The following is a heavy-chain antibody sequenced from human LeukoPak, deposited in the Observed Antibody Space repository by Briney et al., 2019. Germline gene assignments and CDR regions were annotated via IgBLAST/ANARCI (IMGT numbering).Heavy chain of an antibody. V-gene: IGHV4-39*07. Sequence: SETLSLTCNVSGASMSNYYWVWIRQPPGKGLEWIGSLYRSGTTYSGSTYYNPSLKSRVTISLDTSKNQFSLKLSSVTAADTAVYYCARDGPYYYGSGSLGRAFDIWGQGTMVTVSS. CDR1: GASMSNYY. J-gene: IGHJ3*02. D-gene: IGHD3-10*01. CDR2: LYRSGTTYSGST. CDR3: ARDGPYYYGSGSLGRAFDI.